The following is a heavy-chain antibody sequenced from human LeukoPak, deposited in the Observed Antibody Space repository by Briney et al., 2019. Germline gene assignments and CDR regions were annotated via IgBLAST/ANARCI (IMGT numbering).Heavy chain of an antibody. CDR2: IFRDDST. V-gene: IGHV3-53*01. Sequence: GGSLRLSCAASGFTVSNNYMMWVRQAPGKGLEWVSAIFRDDSTYYADSVKGRLTISRDNSKNTLYLQMNSLRTEDTAVYYCAKDTPLGYWGQGTLVTVSS. CDR1: GFTVSNNY. J-gene: IGHJ4*02. CDR3: AKDTPLGY.